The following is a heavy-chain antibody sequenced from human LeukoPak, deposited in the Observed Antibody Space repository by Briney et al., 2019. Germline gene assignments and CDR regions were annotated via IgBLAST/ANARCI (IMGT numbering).Heavy chain of an antibody. D-gene: IGHD1-1*01. CDR2: IRSKANSYAT. V-gene: IGHV3-73*01. CDR1: GFTFSGSA. CDR3: QTQKAKVPTTIYYYYYMDV. Sequence: GGSLRLSCAASGFTFSGSAMHWVRQASGKGLEWVGRIRSKANSYATAYAASVKGRFTISRDDSKNTAYLQMNSLKTEDTAVYYCQTQKAKVPTTIYYYYYMDVWGKGTTVTVSS. J-gene: IGHJ6*03.